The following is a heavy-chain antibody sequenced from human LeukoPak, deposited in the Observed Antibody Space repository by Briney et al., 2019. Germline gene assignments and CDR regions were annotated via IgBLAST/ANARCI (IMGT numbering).Heavy chain of an antibody. V-gene: IGHV4-39*01. CDR1: GGSISSSSYY. CDR3: ARLVGAYFWSGSYYGMDV. J-gene: IGHJ6*02. CDR2: IYYSGST. D-gene: IGHD3-3*01. Sequence: SETLSLTCTVSGGSISSSSYYWGWIRQPPGKGLEWIGSIYYSGSTYYNPSLKSRVTISVDTSKNQFSLKLSSVTAADTAVYYCARLVGAYFWSGSYYGMDVWGQGTMVTVSS.